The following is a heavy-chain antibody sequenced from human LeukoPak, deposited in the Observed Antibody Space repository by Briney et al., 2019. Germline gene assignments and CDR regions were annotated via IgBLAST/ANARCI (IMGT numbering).Heavy chain of an antibody. D-gene: IGHD1-26*01. CDR3: ARHGGSYSFDY. Sequence: SETLSLTCTVSGGSISPYYWSWIRQPPGKGLEWIGYIFYSGNTNYNPSLKSRATISIDTSTNQFSLKMTSVTASDTALYYCARHGGSYSFDYWGQGTLVTVSS. CDR2: IFYSGNT. J-gene: IGHJ4*02. CDR1: GGSISPYY. V-gene: IGHV4-59*08.